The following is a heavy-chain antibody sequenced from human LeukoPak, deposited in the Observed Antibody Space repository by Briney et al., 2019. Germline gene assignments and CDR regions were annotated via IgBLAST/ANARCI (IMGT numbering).Heavy chain of an antibody. D-gene: IGHD2-15*01. Sequence: SXXLSLTCTVSGGSISSSSYYWGWIRQPPGKGLEWIGSIYYSGSTYYNPSLKSRVTISVDTSKNQFSLKLSSVTAADTAVYYCARTFIVVVVADAFDIWGQGTMVTVSS. CDR2: IYYSGST. V-gene: IGHV4-39*01. CDR1: GGSISSSSYY. J-gene: IGHJ3*02. CDR3: ARTFIVVVVADAFDI.